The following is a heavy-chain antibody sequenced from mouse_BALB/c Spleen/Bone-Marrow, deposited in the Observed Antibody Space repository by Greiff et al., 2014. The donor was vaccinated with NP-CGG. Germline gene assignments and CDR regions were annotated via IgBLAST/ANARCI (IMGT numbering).Heavy chain of an antibody. V-gene: IGHV1S132*01. CDR3: ARKGISTVIATAYYFDY. CDR1: GYTFTSYW. J-gene: IGHJ2*01. Sequence: QVQLQQSGAELVKPGASVKLSCKTSGYTFTSYWIQWVKQRPGQGLGWIGEIFPGTGTTYYNEKLKDKATLTIDTSSSTAYMQLSSLTSEDSAVYFCARKGISTVIATAYYFDYRGQGSTLTVSS. CDR2: IFPGTGTT. D-gene: IGHD2-4*01.